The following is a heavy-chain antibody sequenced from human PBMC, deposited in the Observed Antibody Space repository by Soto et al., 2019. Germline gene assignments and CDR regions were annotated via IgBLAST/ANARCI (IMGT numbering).Heavy chain of an antibody. CDR3: ARDKLRDPAWFDP. CDR1: GGSISSGGYS. J-gene: IGHJ5*02. V-gene: IGHV4-30-2*01. CDR2: IYHSGST. Sequence: SETLSLTCAVSGGSISSGGYSWSWIRQPPGKGLEWIGYIYHSGSTYYNPSLKSRVTISVDRSKNQFSLKLSSVTAADTAVYYCARDKLRDPAWFDPWGQGTLVTVSS. D-gene: IGHD3-10*01.